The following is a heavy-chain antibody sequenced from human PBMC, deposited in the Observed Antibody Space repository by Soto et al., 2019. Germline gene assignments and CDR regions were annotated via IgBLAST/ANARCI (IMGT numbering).Heavy chain of an antibody. CDR1: GFTFSTYG. Sequence: GSLRLSCAASGFTFSTYGMHWVRQAPGKGLEWVAIIWYDGSNKFYADSVKGRFTISRDNSKNTLYLQMNSLRAEDTAVYYCARVPETYCSGGSCYSGGIDYWGQGTLVTVSS. V-gene: IGHV3-33*01. D-gene: IGHD2-15*01. CDR3: ARVPETYCSGGSCYSGGIDY. J-gene: IGHJ4*02. CDR2: IWYDGSNK.